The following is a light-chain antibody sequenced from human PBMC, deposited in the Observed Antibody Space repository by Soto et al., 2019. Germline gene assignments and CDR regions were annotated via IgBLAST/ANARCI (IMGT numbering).Light chain of an antibody. J-gene: IGKJ2*01. CDR3: QQRSNWPRT. V-gene: IGKV3-11*01. Sequence: EIVLTQSPATLSLSPVERATLSCRASQSVSSYLAWYQQKPGQAPRLLIYDASNRATDSPARFSGSGSGTDFTLTINSLEPEDCAVYYCQQRSNWPRTFGQGTKLEIK. CDR2: DAS. CDR1: QSVSSY.